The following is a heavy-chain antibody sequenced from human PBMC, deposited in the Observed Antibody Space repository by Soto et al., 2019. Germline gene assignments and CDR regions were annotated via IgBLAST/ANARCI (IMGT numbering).Heavy chain of an antibody. CDR3: AGWGGHDYNY. Sequence: EVQLVQSGGGLVQPGGSLRLSCVGSGFTFTDFYMNWVRQAPGKGLEWVANIRPDGSETNYVESVKGRFTTSRDNAKNSLFLQMTILRAEDTAVYYCAGWGGHDYNYWGQGILVTVSS. J-gene: IGHJ4*02. CDR2: IRPDGSET. V-gene: IGHV3-7*03. D-gene: IGHD4-4*01. CDR1: GFTFTDFY.